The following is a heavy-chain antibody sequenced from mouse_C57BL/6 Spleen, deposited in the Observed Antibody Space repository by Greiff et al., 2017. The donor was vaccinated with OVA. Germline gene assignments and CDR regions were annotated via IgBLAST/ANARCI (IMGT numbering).Heavy chain of an antibody. V-gene: IGHV1-53*01. CDR1: GYTFTSYW. CDR2: INPSNGGT. CDR3: ARGDGYYGYYYAMDY. Sequence: VQLQQPGTELVKPGASVKLSCKASGYTFTSYWMHWVKQRPGQGLEWIGNINPSNGGTNYNEKFKSKATLTVDKSSSTAYMQLSSLTSEDSAVYYCARGDGYYGYYYAMDYWGQGTSVTVSS. J-gene: IGHJ4*01. D-gene: IGHD2-3*01.